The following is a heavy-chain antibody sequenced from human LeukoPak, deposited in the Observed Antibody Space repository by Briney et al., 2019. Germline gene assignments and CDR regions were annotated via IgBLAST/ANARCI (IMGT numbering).Heavy chain of an antibody. V-gene: IGHV1-69*13. CDR2: IIPIFGTA. J-gene: IGHJ6*03. CDR3: ARAYTAMAFSSTYYYYYMDV. Sequence: SVKVSCKASGYTFTGYYMHWVRQAPGQGLEWMGGIIPIFGTANYAQKFQGRVTITAGESTSTAYMELSSLRSEDTAVYYCARAYTAMAFSSTYYYYYMDVWGKGTTVTISS. D-gene: IGHD5-18*01. CDR1: GYTFTGYY.